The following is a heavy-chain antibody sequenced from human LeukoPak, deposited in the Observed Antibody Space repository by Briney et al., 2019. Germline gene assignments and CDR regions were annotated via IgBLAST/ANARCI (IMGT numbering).Heavy chain of an antibody. CDR2: IYPGDSDT. CDR1: GYSFTSYW. J-gene: IGHJ4*02. D-gene: IGHD3-10*01. V-gene: IGHV5-51*01. CDR3: ARRPAYYYGSGSYYNVPFDY. Sequence: GESLKISCKGSGYSFTSYWIGWVRQMPGKGLEWMGIIYPGDSDTRYSPSFQGQVTISADKSISTAYLQWSSLKASDTAMYYCARRPAYYYGSGSYYNVPFDYWGQGTLVTVSS.